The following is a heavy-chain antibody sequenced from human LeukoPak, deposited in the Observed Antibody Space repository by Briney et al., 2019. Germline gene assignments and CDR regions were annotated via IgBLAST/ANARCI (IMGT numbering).Heavy chain of an antibody. CDR2: LYSGANT. CDR3: ARIAMAGIGDGFDI. CDR1: GFSVSSNF. J-gene: IGHJ3*02. V-gene: IGHV3-53*01. Sequence: GGSLRLSCTASGFSVSSNFMSWVRQAPGKGLEWVSVLYSGANTYYADSVKGRFTISRDNARNSLYLQMNSLRAEDTALYYCARIAMAGIGDGFDIWGQGTMVTVSS. D-gene: IGHD6-19*01.